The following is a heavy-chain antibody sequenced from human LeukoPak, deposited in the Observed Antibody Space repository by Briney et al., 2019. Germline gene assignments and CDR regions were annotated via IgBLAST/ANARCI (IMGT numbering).Heavy chain of an antibody. Sequence: ASVKVSCKASGGTFSSYAISRVRQAPGQGLEWMGWISAYNGNTNYAQKLQGRVTMTTDTSTSTAYMELRSLRSDDTAVYYCARDLEYNSGHFFDYWGQGTLVTVSS. J-gene: IGHJ4*02. D-gene: IGHD5-12*01. V-gene: IGHV1-18*01. CDR3: ARDLEYNSGHFFDY. CDR1: GGTFSSYA. CDR2: ISAYNGNT.